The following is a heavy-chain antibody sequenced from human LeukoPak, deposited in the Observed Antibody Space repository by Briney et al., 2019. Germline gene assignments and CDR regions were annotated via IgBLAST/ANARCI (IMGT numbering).Heavy chain of an antibody. J-gene: IGHJ4*02. Sequence: SETLSLTCTVSGGSISSGGYYWSWIRQHPGKGLEWIGYIYYSGSTYYNPSLKSRVTISVDTSKNQFSLKLSSVTAADTAVYYCASSLYYDYVWGSSYYFDYWGQGTLVTVSS. D-gene: IGHD3-16*01. V-gene: IGHV4-31*03. CDR1: GGSISSGGYY. CDR2: IYYSGST. CDR3: ASSLYYDYVWGSSYYFDY.